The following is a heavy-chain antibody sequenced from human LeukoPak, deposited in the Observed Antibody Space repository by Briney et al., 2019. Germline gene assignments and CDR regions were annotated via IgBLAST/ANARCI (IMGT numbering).Heavy chain of an antibody. Sequence: PGGSLRLSCAASGFTFSSYSMNWVRQAPGKGLEWVSSISSSSSYIYYADSVKGRFTISRDNAKNSLYLQMNSLRAEDTAVYYCARVIWLQLYFDYWGQGTLVTVSS. D-gene: IGHD5-24*01. V-gene: IGHV3-21*01. CDR1: GFTFSSYS. CDR2: ISSSSSYI. CDR3: ARVIWLQLYFDY. J-gene: IGHJ4*02.